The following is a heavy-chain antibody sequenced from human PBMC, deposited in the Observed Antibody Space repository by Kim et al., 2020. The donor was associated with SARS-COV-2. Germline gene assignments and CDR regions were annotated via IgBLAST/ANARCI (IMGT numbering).Heavy chain of an antibody. CDR2: ISGSGGST. V-gene: IGHV3-23*01. Sequence: GGSLRLSCAASGFTFSSYAMSWVRQAPGKGLEWVSAISGSGGSTYYADSVKGRFTISRDNSKNTLYLQMNSLRAEDTAVYYCAKAAGVDSSSWYVPFDYWGQGTLVTVSS. CDR3: AKAAGVDSSSWYVPFDY. D-gene: IGHD6-13*01. J-gene: IGHJ4*02. CDR1: GFTFSSYA.